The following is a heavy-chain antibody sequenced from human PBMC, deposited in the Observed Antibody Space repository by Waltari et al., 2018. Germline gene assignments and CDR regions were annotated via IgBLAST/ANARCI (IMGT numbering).Heavy chain of an antibody. V-gene: IGHV4-59*01. Sequence: QVQLQESGPGLVKPSETLSLTCTVSGGSISSYSWSWIRPPPGKGLEWIGYIYYSGSTNYNPSLKSRVTISVDTSKNQFSLKLSSVTAADTAVYYCARALTDYSNSYYYYYMDVWGKGTTVTVSS. CDR3: ARALTDYSNSYYYYYMDV. D-gene: IGHD4-4*01. CDR1: GGSISSYS. J-gene: IGHJ6*03. CDR2: IYYSGST.